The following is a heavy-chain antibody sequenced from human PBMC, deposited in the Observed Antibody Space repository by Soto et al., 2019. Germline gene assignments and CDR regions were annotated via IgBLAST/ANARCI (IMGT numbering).Heavy chain of an antibody. V-gene: IGHV3-30-3*01. CDR2: ISYDGSNK. J-gene: IGHJ6*02. CDR3: VRDRFSGYSYGPYYYYYYGMDV. CDR1: GFTFSSYA. Sequence: GGSLRLSCAASGFTFSSYAMHWVRQAPGKGLEWVAVISYDGSNKYYADSVKGRFTISRDNSKNTLYLQMNSLRAEDTAVYYCVRDRFSGYSYGPYYYYYYGMDVWGQGTTVTVSS. D-gene: IGHD5-18*01.